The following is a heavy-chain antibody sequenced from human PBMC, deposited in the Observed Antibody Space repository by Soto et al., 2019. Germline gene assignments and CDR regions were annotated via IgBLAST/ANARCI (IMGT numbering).Heavy chain of an antibody. CDR2: IYYSGST. V-gene: IGHV4-39*01. J-gene: IGHJ6*02. CDR3: ARHYGWRDYYYKGMDV. D-gene: IGHD3-16*01. CDR1: GGSISSSSYY. Sequence: SETLSLTCTVSGGSISSSSYYWGWIRQPPGKGLEWIGSIYYSGSTYYNPSLKSRVTISVDTSKNQFSLKLSSVTAADTAVYYCARHYGWRDYYYKGMDVWGQGTTVTVSS.